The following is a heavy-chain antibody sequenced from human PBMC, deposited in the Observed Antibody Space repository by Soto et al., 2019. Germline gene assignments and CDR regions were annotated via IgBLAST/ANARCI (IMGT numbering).Heavy chain of an antibody. J-gene: IGHJ6*02. Sequence: PGESLKISCNGSGYSFTSYWIGWVRQMPGKGLEWMGIIYPGDSDTRYSPSFQGQVTISADKSISTAYLQWSSLKASDTAMYYCARHGSSYGPIYYYYGMDVWGQGTTVTVSS. D-gene: IGHD5-18*01. CDR3: ARHGSSYGPIYYYYGMDV. V-gene: IGHV5-51*01. CDR2: IYPGDSDT. CDR1: GYSFTSYW.